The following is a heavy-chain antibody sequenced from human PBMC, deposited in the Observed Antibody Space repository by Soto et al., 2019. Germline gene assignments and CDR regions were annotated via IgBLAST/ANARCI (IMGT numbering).Heavy chain of an antibody. J-gene: IGHJ3*02. Sequence: SETLSLTCTVPGGSISGSSHLWGWFRQPPWKGLEWIGSFYYTGSTYYNPSLRSRVTISVHTSKNQFSLKLSSVTAADTAVYYCARDIVVVVAAKRPEAFDIWGQGTMVTVSS. CDR2: FYYTGST. D-gene: IGHD2-15*01. CDR1: GGSISGSSHL. CDR3: ARDIVVVVAAKRPEAFDI. V-gene: IGHV4-39*01.